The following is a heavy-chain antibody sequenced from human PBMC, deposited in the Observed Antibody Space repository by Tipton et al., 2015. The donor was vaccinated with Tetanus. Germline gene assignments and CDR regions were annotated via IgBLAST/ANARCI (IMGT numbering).Heavy chain of an antibody. CDR3: ARDVPYSGRGGFDF. CDR2: INQDGRQK. J-gene: IGHJ3*01. V-gene: IGHV3-7*01. D-gene: IGHD5-12*01. CDR1: GFTFSSYA. Sequence: SLRLSCAGSGFTFSSYALSWVRQTPGKGLEWVAKINQDGRQKVYVDSVKGRFTISRDNAKNLMYLQMRSLRGEDTAVYYCARDVPYSGRGGFDFWGQGTMVTVSS.